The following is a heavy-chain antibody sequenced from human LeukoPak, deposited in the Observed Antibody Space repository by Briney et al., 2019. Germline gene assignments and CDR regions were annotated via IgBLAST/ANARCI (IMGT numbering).Heavy chain of an antibody. D-gene: IGHD2-15*01. CDR2: VSGSDENK. CDR1: GFTFSDYY. V-gene: IGHV3-11*01. Sequence: GGSLGLSCAASGFTFSDYYMTWIRQAPGQGLEWISYVSGSDENKYYAGSVRGRFAISRDNAEKSLFLQMSNVRAEDTAVYYCARAGLGGHYIDYWGQGTLVTVSS. J-gene: IGHJ4*02. CDR3: ARAGLGGHYIDY.